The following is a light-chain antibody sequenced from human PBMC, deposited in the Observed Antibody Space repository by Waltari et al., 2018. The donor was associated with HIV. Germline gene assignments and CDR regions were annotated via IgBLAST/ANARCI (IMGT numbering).Light chain of an antibody. Sequence: RVMTQSPATLSVSPGESATLSCRASQSVATNLAWYQQKPGQAPRLLIYAASTRATGVPARFSGSGSGTEVTLTINSLQSEDVAVYYCQQYNNSPPWSFGQGTKVEI. CDR3: QQYNNSPPWS. CDR1: QSVATN. J-gene: IGKJ1*01. CDR2: AAS. V-gene: IGKV3-15*01.